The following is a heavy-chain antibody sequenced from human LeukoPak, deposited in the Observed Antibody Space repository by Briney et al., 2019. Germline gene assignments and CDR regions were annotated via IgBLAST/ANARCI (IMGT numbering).Heavy chain of an antibody. CDR2: IRYDGSNK. D-gene: IGHD3-10*01. CDR3: AKDGVRGGPLEYYYYYMDF. Sequence: GGSLILSCAASGFTFSSYGMHWVRQAPGKGLEWVAFIRYDGSNKYYADSVKGRFTISRDNSKNTLYLQMNSLRAEDTAVYYCAKDGVRGGPLEYYYYYMDFWGKGTTVTVSS. J-gene: IGHJ6*03. CDR1: GFTFSSYG. V-gene: IGHV3-30*02.